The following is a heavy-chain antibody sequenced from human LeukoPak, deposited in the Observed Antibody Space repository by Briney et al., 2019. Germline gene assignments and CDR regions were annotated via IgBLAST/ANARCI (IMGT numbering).Heavy chain of an antibody. V-gene: IGHV1-2*02. CDR2: INPNSGGT. J-gene: IGHJ4*02. D-gene: IGHD3-9*01. CDR1: GYTFTGYY. CDR3: ARIRYFDWLQNTYFDY. Sequence: GASVKVSCKASGYTFTGYYMHWVRQAPGQGLEWMGWINPNSGGTNYAQKFQGRVTMTRDTSISTAYMELSRLRSDDTAVYYCARIRYFDWLQNTYFDYWGQGTLVTVSS.